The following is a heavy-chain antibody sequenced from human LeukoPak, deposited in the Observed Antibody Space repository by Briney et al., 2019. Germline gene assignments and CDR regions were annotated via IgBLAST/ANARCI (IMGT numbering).Heavy chain of an antibody. J-gene: IGHJ4*02. V-gene: IGHV3-74*01. CDR2: SNSDGSST. Sequence: GGSLRLSCAASGFTFKTYWMHWVRQAPGKGLVWVSHSNSDGSSTSYADSVRGRFTISRDNAKNSVYLQMNGLRAEDTAVYYCARGRAVDYWGPGTLVTVSS. CDR3: ARGRAVDY. CDR1: GFTFKTYW. D-gene: IGHD5-24*01.